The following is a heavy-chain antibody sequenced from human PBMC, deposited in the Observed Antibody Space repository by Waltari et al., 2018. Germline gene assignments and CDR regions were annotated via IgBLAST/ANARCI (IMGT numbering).Heavy chain of an antibody. D-gene: IGHD4-4*01. CDR2: ISGNSGTT. Sequence: QVQLQESGPGLVKPSETLSLTCAVSGFSINSGYHWVWIRQPPGEGLEYLGFISGNSGTTNYNPSLESRGIILKDTSKNQFYLNLRSVTAADTALYYCARAGVYNSYVNRFDVWGPGVLVTVSS. CDR3: ARAGVYNSYVNRFDV. CDR1: GFSINSGYH. V-gene: IGHV4-38-2*01. J-gene: IGHJ4*02.